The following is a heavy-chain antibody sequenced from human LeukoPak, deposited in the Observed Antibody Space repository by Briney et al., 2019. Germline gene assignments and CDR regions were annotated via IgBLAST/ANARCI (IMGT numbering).Heavy chain of an antibody. J-gene: IGHJ5*02. CDR2: IYYSGST. V-gene: IGHV4-31*03. CDR1: GGSISSGGYY. Sequence: PSQTLSLTCTVSGGSISSGGYYWSWIRQHPGKGLEWIGYIYYSGSTYYNPSLKSRVTISVDTSKNQFSLKLSSVIAADTAVYYCARDYYDSSGYVPRSAQDNWFDPWGQGTLVTVSS. D-gene: IGHD3-22*01. CDR3: ARDYYDSSGYVPRSAQDNWFDP.